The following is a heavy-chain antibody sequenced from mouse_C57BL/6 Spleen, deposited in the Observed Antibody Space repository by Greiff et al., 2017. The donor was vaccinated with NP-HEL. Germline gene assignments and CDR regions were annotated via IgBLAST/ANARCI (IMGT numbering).Heavy chain of an antibody. V-gene: IGHV1-82*01. CDR2: IYPGDGDT. Sequence: QVQLQQSGPELVKPGASVKISCKASGYAFSSSWMNWVKQRPGKGLEWIGRIYPGDGDTNYNGKFKGKATLTADKSSSTAYMQLSSLTSEDSAVYFCARGDWYVDVWGTGTTVTVSS. J-gene: IGHJ1*03. CDR3: ARGDWYVDV. CDR1: GYAFSSSW.